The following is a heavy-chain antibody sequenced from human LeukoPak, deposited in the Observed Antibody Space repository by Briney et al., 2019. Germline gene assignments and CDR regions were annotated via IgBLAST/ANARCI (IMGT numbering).Heavy chain of an antibody. CDR2: INHSGST. V-gene: IGHV4-34*01. CDR3: ARELIQLWRSSARGAFEY. D-gene: IGHD5-18*01. Sequence: PSETLSLTCAVYGGSFSGYYWSWIRQPPGKGLEWIGEINHSGSTNYNPSLKSRVTISVDTSKNQFSLKLSSVTAADTAVYYCARELIQLWRSSARGAFEYWGQGTLVTVSS. CDR1: GGSFSGYY. J-gene: IGHJ4*02.